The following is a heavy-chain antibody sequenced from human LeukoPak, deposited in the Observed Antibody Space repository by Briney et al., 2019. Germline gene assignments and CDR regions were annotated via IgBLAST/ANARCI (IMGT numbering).Heavy chain of an antibody. V-gene: IGHV3-33*08. CDR3: AREKWEPRRYFDY. Sequence: PGGSLRLSCAASGFSFSSYGIHWVRQAPGKGLEWVAVIGYDGSNKYYAGSVKGRFTISRDNSKNTLYLQMNSLRDEDTAVYYCAREKWEPRRYFDYWGQGTLVTVSS. J-gene: IGHJ4*02. D-gene: IGHD1-26*01. CDR2: IGYDGSNK. CDR1: GFSFSSYG.